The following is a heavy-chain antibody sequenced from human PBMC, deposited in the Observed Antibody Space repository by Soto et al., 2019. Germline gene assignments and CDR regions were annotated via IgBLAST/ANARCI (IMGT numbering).Heavy chain of an antibody. J-gene: IGHJ6*02. Sequence: GESLKISCKGSGYTFTDYWIGWVLQLPGKGLEWMGIIYPGDSDPRYSPSFQGHVTITVDKSTRTAYLQWNTLKASDTAMYYCARHSSNFRYYYYDMDVWGQGTTVTVSS. V-gene: IGHV5-51*01. CDR3: ARHSSNFRYYYYDMDV. CDR2: IYPGDSDP. CDR1: GYTFTDYW. D-gene: IGHD4-4*01.